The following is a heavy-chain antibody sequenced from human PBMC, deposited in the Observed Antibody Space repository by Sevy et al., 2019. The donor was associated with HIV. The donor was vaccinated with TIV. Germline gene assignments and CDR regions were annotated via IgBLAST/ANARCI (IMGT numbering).Heavy chain of an antibody. J-gene: IGHJ1*01. CDR1: GFTFSSYG. CDR2: IAYDGSNK. V-gene: IGHV3-30*18. Sequence: AGSLRLSCAASGFTFSSYGMHWVLQAPGKELEWVAVIAYDGSNKYYADSVKGRFTISRDNSKNTLYLQMNSLRAEVTAVYYCAKDTKTHWRTAEYFQHWGQGTLVTVSS. D-gene: IGHD1-1*01. CDR3: AKDTKTHWRTAEYFQH.